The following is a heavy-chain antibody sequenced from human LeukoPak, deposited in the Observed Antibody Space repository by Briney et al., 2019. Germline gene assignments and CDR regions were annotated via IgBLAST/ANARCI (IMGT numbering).Heavy chain of an antibody. Sequence: PSETLSLTCAVYGGSFSGYYWSWIRQPPGKGLEWIGEINHSGSTNYNPSLKSRVTISVDTSKNQFSLKLSSVTAADTAVYYCAREEGDYGDYGGSFDYWGQGTLVTVSS. CDR1: GGSFSGYY. CDR2: INHSGST. J-gene: IGHJ4*02. D-gene: IGHD4-17*01. CDR3: AREEGDYGDYGGSFDY. V-gene: IGHV4-34*01.